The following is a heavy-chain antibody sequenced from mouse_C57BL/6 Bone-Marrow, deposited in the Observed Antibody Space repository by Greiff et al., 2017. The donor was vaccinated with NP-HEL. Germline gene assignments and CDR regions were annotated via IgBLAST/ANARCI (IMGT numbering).Heavy chain of an antibody. CDR1: GFTFSSYG. Sequence: EVQLVESGGDLVKPGGSLKLSCAASGFTFSSYGMSWVSQTPDKRLEWVATISSGGSYTYYTDSVKGRVTITRDNAKNTLYLQMSSLKSEYTSMYYCARQDWRLRLLSYWGQGTLVTVSA. D-gene: IGHD2-4*01. J-gene: IGHJ3*01. CDR3: ARQDWRLRLLSY. V-gene: IGHV5-6*01. CDR2: ISSGGSYT.